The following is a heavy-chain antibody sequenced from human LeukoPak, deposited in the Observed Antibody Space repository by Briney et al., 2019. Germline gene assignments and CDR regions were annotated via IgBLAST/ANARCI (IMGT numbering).Heavy chain of an antibody. CDR3: SRTTGDSAIIAAH. CDR2: TSYSGST. J-gene: IGHJ4*02. Sequence: PSETLSLTCTVSGGSISGSCCYWGWIRQTPGKDLEWIGSTSYSGSTHYNPSFKSRVTVSVDTSKNQFFLNLSSVTAADTAVYYCSRTTGDSAIIAAHCGQGTLVTVSS. V-gene: IGHV4-39*01. D-gene: IGHD3-16*01. CDR1: GGSISGSCCY.